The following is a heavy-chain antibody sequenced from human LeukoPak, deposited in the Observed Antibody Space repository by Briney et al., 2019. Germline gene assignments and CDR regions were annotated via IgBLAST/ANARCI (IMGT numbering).Heavy chain of an antibody. CDR3: AREGVAGTREFDY. CDR2: ISYDGSNK. CDR1: GFTFSNYA. V-gene: IGHV3-30-3*01. J-gene: IGHJ4*02. D-gene: IGHD6-19*01. Sequence: GGSLRLSCAASGFTFSNYAMHWVRQAPGKGLEWVAVISYDGSNKYYADSVKGRFTISRDNSKNTLYLQMNSLRAEDTAVYYCAREGVAGTREFDYWGQGTLVTVSS.